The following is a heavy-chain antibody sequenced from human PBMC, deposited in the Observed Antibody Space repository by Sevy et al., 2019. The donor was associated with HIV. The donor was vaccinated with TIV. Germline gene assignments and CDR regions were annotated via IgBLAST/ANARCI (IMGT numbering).Heavy chain of an antibody. CDR3: SKNENFWSCYLAMDV. CDR1: GFTFSNYA. J-gene: IGHJ6*02. V-gene: IGHV3-23*01. CDR2: ISGSGDNT. D-gene: IGHD3-3*01. Sequence: GGSLRLSCAASGFTFSNYAMNWVRQTPGKGLEWVSTISGSGDNTYYADSVKGRFTISRDISYNTVPLEMSSLRAEDTGVYYCSKNENFWSCYLAMDVWGQGTTVTVSS.